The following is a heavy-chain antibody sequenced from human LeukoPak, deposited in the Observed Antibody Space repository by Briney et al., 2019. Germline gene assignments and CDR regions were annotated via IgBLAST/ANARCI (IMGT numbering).Heavy chain of an antibody. CDR1: GGSISSYY. CDR2: IYYSGST. J-gene: IGHJ6*02. D-gene: IGHD3-9*01. Sequence: PSETLSLTCTVSGGSISSYYWSWIRQPPGKGLEWIGYIYYSGSTNYNPSLKSRVTISVDTSKNQFSLKLSSVTAADTAVYYCARNSDSNPPYGMDVWGQGTTVTVSS. CDR3: ARNSDSNPPYGMDV. V-gene: IGHV4-59*01.